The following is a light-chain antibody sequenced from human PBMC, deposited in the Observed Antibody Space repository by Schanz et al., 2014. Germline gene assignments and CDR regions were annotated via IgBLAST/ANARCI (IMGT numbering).Light chain of an antibody. CDR2: AAS. CDR3: QQLNNYPRT. V-gene: IGKV1-39*01. CDR1: QSINTY. J-gene: IGKJ2*01. Sequence: DIQMTQSPSSLSASVGDRVTITCRASQSINTYLNWYQQKPGKAPELLIYAASSLQSGVPSRFSGSGSGTDFTLTISSLQPEDFATYYCQQLNNYPRTFGQGTKLEIK.